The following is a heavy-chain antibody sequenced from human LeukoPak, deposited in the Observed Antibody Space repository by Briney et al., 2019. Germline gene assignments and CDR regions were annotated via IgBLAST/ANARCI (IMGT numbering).Heavy chain of an antibody. CDR2: TNSDASST. Sequence: GGSLRLSCAASGFTFSTYWMHWVRQAPGKGLVWVSRTNSDASSTSYADSVRGRFTISRDNAKNTLYLQMDSLRAEDTAVYYCARDYGPYYYGSGSYGVDHWGQGTLVTVSS. D-gene: IGHD3-10*01. V-gene: IGHV3-74*01. CDR1: GFTFSTYW. J-gene: IGHJ5*02. CDR3: ARDYGPYYYGSGSYGVDH.